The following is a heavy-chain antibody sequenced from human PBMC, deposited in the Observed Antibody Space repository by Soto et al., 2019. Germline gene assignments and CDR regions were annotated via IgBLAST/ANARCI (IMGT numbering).Heavy chain of an antibody. J-gene: IGHJ6*02. CDR2: IYHSGST. Sequence: SETLSLTCTVSGGSISSYYWSWIRQPPGKGLEWIGEIYHSGSTNYNPSLKSRVTISVDKSKNQFSLKLSSVTAADTAVYYCARDLEWFGELYYYGMDVWGQGTTVTVSS. CDR1: GGSISSYY. CDR3: ARDLEWFGELYYYGMDV. V-gene: IGHV4-59*12. D-gene: IGHD3-10*01.